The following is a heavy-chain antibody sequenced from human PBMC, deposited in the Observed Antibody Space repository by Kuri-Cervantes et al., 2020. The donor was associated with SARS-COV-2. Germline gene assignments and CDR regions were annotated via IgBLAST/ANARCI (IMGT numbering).Heavy chain of an antibody. Sequence: GGSLRLSCAASGFTFSSYGMHWVRQAPGKGLEWLAFIRYDGSNKYYADSVKGRFTISRDNSKNTLYLQMNSLRAEDTAVYYCAHIGGYSGYDPDYWGQGTLVTVSS. CDR2: IRYDGSNK. CDR3: AHIGGYSGYDPDY. D-gene: IGHD5-12*01. CDR1: GFTFSSYG. J-gene: IGHJ4*02. V-gene: IGHV3-30*02.